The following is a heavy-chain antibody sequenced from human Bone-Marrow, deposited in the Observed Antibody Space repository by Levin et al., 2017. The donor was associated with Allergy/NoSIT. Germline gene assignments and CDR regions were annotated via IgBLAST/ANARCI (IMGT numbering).Heavy chain of an antibody. V-gene: IGHV3-21*01. CDR2: ISSGAIYT. J-gene: IGHJ6*02. Sequence: PGGSLRLSCTGSGFTFNDYAMNWVRQAPGKGLEWVSSISSGAIYTYHADSLEGRFTISRDNDQNSLFLEMTSLKVEDTAVYYCARDFYYGSGSPRGYGMDVWGQGTTVTVSS. CDR3: ARDFYYGSGSPRGYGMDV. D-gene: IGHD3-10*01. CDR1: GFTFNDYA.